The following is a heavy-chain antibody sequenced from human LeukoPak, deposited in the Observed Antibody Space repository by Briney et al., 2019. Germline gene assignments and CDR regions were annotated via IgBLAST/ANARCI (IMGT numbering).Heavy chain of an antibody. J-gene: IGHJ4*02. CDR1: SGSIGSYY. Sequence: SETLSLTCTVSSGSIGSYYWSWIRQPPGKGLEWIGYIYYSGNTNYNPSLKSRVTISVDTSKNQFSLKLSSVTAADTAVYYCAGTRSLYDFWSGYFDYWGQGTLVTVSS. CDR2: IYYSGNT. D-gene: IGHD3-3*01. CDR3: AGTRSLYDFWSGYFDY. V-gene: IGHV4-59*08.